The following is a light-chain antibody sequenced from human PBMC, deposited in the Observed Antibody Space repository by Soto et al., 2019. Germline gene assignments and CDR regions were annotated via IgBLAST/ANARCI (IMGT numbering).Light chain of an antibody. CDR2: SAS. Sequence: DVQMTQSPSSLSASVGDRVTITCRASQGISSFLAWYQQIPGKVPKLLIYSASTLQSGVPSRFSGSGFGTDFTLTISSLQPEDVAIYYCQKYNSGPLTFGGGTKVEIK. CDR3: QKYNSGPLT. CDR1: QGISSF. J-gene: IGKJ4*01. V-gene: IGKV1-27*01.